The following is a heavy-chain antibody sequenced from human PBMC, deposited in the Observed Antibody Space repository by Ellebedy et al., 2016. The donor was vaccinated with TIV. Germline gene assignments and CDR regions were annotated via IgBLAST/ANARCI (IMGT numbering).Heavy chain of an antibody. CDR1: GFTFGGYG. Sequence: GESLKISCATSGFTFGGYGIHWVRQAPGKGLEWVSLLWYAGSNSYYADSFKGRFTLSRDNSKNTLYLQMNSLRAEDTAVYYCARDGYGDDYFDYWGQGTLVTVSS. V-gene: IGHV3-30*02. CDR3: ARDGYGDDYFDY. J-gene: IGHJ4*02. CDR2: LWYAGSNS. D-gene: IGHD4-17*01.